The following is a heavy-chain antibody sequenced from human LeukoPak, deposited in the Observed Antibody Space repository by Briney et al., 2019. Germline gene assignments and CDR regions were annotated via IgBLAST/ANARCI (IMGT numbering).Heavy chain of an antibody. Sequence: ASVKVSCKTSGGTFSYFGISWVRQAPGQGLEWMGWISAYNGNTNYAQKLRGRVTMTTDTSTSTAYMELRSLRSDDTAVYYCARDRAVAGLSGYWYFDLWGRGTLVTVSS. CDR1: GGTFSYFG. CDR3: ARDRAVAGLSGYWYFDL. V-gene: IGHV1-18*01. CDR2: ISAYNGNT. J-gene: IGHJ2*01. D-gene: IGHD6-19*01.